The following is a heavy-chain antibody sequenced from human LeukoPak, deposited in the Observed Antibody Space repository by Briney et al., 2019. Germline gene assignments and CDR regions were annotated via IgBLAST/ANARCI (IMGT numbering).Heavy chain of an antibody. V-gene: IGHV3-74*01. CDR1: GFTFSAYW. D-gene: IGHD5-24*01. Sequence: GGSLRLSCAASGFTFSAYWMRWVRQVPGEGLVWVSRINNDGTATFFADSVKGRFTISRDNAKNTLYLQMNSLRAEDTAVYYCAKALIKFDYYYYYMDVWGKGTTVTISS. CDR2: INNDGTAT. J-gene: IGHJ6*03. CDR3: AKALIKFDYYYYYMDV.